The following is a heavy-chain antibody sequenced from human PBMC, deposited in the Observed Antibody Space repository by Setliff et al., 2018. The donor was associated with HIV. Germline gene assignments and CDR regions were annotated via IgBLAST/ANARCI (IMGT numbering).Heavy chain of an antibody. CDR1: GGSIISEISW. Sequence: PSETLSLTCTVSGGSIISEISWWAWIRQPAGKGPEWLGQIYMRGGTDYNPSLEGRVTISLDTSTNQFSLKLTSVTAAETAVYYCAIDHVTNIAESGYGYTRIDPWGPGISVTVSS. CDR3: AIDHVTNIAESGYGYTRIDP. D-gene: IGHD5-18*01. J-gene: IGHJ5*02. CDR2: IYMRGGT. V-gene: IGHV4-61*09.